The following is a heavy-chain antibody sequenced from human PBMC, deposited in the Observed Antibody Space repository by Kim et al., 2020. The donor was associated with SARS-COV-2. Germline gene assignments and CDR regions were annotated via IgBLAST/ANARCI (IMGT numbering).Heavy chain of an antibody. Sequence: QKFQGRVTMTRDTSTSTVYMELSSLRSEDTAVYYCAGVSYNWNYGGAFDIWGQGTMATVSS. CDR3: AGVSYNWNYGGAFDI. D-gene: IGHD1-7*01. V-gene: IGHV1-46*01. J-gene: IGHJ3*02.